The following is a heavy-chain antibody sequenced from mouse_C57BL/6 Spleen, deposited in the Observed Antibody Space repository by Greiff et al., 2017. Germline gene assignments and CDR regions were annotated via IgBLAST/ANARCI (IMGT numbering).Heavy chain of an antibody. J-gene: IGHJ4*01. CDR3: GRLRQHGDARDY. CDR1: GFNIKDYY. D-gene: IGHD3-2*01. V-gene: IGHV14-2*01. Sequence: EVQLQQSGAELVKPGASVKLSCTASGFNIKDYYMHWVKQRTEQGLEWIGRIDPEDGDTKYAPKFQGKATITADSSSNTAYLQRSSLTSEDTAVDYCGRLRQHGDARDYGGQGTSVTVSS. CDR2: IDPEDGDT.